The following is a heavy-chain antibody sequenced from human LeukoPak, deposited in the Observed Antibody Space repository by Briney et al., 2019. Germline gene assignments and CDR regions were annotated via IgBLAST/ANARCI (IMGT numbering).Heavy chain of an antibody. Sequence: SETLSLTCGVYGGSLSGYYWIWIRQPPGKELEWVGEIHPSGRPYYNPSLESRVTMELDTSENQFSLKMSSVTAADASIYYCAIGEDYYKRGNYRGQGTLVTVSS. CDR1: GGSLSGYY. D-gene: IGHD3-22*01. V-gene: IGHV4-34*01. J-gene: IGHJ4*02. CDR3: AIGEDYYKRGNY. CDR2: IHPSGRP.